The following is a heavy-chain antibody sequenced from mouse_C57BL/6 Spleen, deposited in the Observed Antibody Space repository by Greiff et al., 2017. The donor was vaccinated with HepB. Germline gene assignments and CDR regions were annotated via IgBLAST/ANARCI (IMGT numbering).Heavy chain of an antibody. D-gene: IGHD2-4*01. V-gene: IGHV1-82*01. CDR1: GYAFSSSW. J-gene: IGHJ3*01. Sequence: QVQLQQSGPELVKPGASVKISCKASGYAFSSSWMNWVKQRPGKGLEWIGRIYPGDGDTNYNGKFKGKATLTADKSSSTAYMQLSSLTSEDSAVYFCARAGDYDGVAWFAYWGQGTLVTVSA. CDR3: ARAGDYDGVAWFAY. CDR2: IYPGDGDT.